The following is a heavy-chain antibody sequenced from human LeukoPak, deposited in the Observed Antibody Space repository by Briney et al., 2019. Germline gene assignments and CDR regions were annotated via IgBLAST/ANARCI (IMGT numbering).Heavy chain of an antibody. V-gene: IGHV3-53*01. CDR3: ARSDSSGWYKYFQH. J-gene: IGHJ1*01. Sequence: PGESLRLTCAVSGFPVSSNYMGWVRQAPGKGLGWVSAIYSGGSTYYADSVKGRFTISRDNSKNTLYLQMNSLRAEDTAVYYCARSDSSGWYKYFQHWGQGTLVTVSS. D-gene: IGHD6-19*01. CDR2: IYSGGST. CDR1: GFPVSSNY.